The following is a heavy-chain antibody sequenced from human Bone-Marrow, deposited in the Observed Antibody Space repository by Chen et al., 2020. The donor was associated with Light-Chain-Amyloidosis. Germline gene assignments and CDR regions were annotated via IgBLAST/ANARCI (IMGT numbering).Heavy chain of an antibody. CDR2: ARGGDGPT. CDR3: AKDRCTSISCSDFDY. D-gene: IGHD2-2*01. V-gene: IGHV3-23*04. Sequence: VQLVESGGGLVQPGGSLRLSCVGPGFPFSNSAMTWVRQAPGKGLEWVSVARGGDGPTYYADSVRGRFTIYRDNSKNTLYLQMNSLRAEDTAVYYCAKDRCTSISCSDFDYWGQGTLVTVSS. J-gene: IGHJ4*02. CDR1: GFPFSNSA.